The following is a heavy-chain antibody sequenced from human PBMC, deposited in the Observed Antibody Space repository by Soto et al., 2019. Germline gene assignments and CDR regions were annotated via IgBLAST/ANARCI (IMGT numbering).Heavy chain of an antibody. CDR2: IYYSGST. CDR1: GGSISSSTYY. V-gene: IGHV4-39*01. Sequence: QLQLQESGPGLVKPSETLSLTCTVSGGSISSSTYYWGWIRQPLGKGLEWIGSIYYSGSTYFNPSLKSRVTISVDTSKNQFSLKLSSVTAADTAVYYCGGSGYYYSWDYWGQGTRVTVSS. CDR3: GGSGYYYSWDY. D-gene: IGHD3-22*01. J-gene: IGHJ4*02.